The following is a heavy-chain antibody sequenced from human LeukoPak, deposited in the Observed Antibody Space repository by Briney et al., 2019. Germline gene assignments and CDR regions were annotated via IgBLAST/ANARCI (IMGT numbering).Heavy chain of an antibody. CDR3: ASAYCSGGSCYPTSLNYYYGMDV. CDR1: GYTFSSYA. Sequence: GGSLRLSCATPGYTFSSYAMHRVRQAPAKGLERVAVISYDGSNKYYADSVKGRVTICRDNYKNTLYLQMNSLRAEDTAVYYCASAYCSGGSCYPTSLNYYYGMDVWGQGTTVTVSS. D-gene: IGHD2-15*01. CDR2: ISYDGSNK. J-gene: IGHJ6*02. V-gene: IGHV3-30*04.